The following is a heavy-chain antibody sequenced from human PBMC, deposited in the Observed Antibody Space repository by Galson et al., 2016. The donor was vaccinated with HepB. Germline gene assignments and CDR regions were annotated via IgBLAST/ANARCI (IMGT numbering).Heavy chain of an antibody. V-gene: IGHV3-53*01. D-gene: IGHD1-26*01. Sequence: SLRLSCAASGFTVRSNHMIWVRQAPGKGLEWVSVIYAGGRTYYADSVQGRFTSSRDDSRNTLYLQMNSLRPEDTAVYYCARAGWELLLYWGQGTLVTVSS. CDR3: ARAGWELLLY. CDR1: GFTVRSNH. J-gene: IGHJ4*02. CDR2: IYAGGRT.